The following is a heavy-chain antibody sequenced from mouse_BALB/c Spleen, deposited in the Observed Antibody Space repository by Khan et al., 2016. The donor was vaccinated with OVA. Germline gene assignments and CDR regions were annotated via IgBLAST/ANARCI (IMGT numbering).Heavy chain of an antibody. CDR1: GFSLSNYG. Sequence: VELVESGPGLVAPSQTLSITCTVSGFSLSNYGVHWVRQPPGKGLEWLGVIWAGGSTNHNSALMSRLTISKDNSKSQVFLKMNSLQTEDTAMYYCARAFYNGAWFAYWGQGTLVTVSA. V-gene: IGHV2-9*02. CDR2: IWAGGST. J-gene: IGHJ3*01. CDR3: ARAFYNGAWFAY. D-gene: IGHD1-3*01.